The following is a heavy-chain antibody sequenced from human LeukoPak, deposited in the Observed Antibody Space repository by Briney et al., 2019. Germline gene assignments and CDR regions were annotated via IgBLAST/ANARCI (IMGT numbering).Heavy chain of an antibody. D-gene: IGHD6-19*01. CDR2: IWYDGTNK. CDR1: GFTFSSYG. J-gene: IGHJ4*02. CDR3: ARDPGYSSGWYDFDY. Sequence: GGSLRVSCAASGFTFSSYGMHWVRQAPGNGLEWVAVIWYDGTNKYYADSVKGRFTISRDNSKNTLYLQMNSLRAEDTAVYYCARDPGYSSGWYDFDYWGQGTLVTVSS. V-gene: IGHV3-33*01.